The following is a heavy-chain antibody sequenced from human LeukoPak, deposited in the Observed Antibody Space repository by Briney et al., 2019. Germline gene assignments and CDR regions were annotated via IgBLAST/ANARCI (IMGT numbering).Heavy chain of an antibody. CDR2: INPNSGVT. V-gene: IGHV1-2*02. J-gene: IGHJ4*02. CDR1: GDTFTAYY. Sequence: ASVKVSCKASGDTFTAYYFHWVRQAPGQGLEWMGWINPNSGVTDYAQKFQGRVTMTRDTYISTAYMELSRLRSDDTAVYYCSRVGDGYPGHPKWGQGTLVTVSS. CDR3: SRVGDGYPGHPK. D-gene: IGHD5-24*01.